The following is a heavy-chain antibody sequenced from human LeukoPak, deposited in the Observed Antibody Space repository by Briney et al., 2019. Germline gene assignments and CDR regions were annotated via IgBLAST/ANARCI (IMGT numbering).Heavy chain of an antibody. CDR2: ISSSSSYI. V-gene: IGHV3-21*04. Sequence: PGGSLRLSXAASGFTFSSYSMNWVSQAPGKGLEWVSSISSSSSYIYYADSVKGRFTISRDNAKNSLYLQMNSLRAEDTAVYYCAPDIVVVVAAFWGQGTLVTVSS. J-gene: IGHJ4*02. CDR1: GFTFSSYS. D-gene: IGHD2-15*01. CDR3: APDIVVVVAAF.